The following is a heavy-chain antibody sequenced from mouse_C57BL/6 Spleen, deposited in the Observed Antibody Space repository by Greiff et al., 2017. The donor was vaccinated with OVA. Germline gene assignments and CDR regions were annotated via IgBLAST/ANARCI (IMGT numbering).Heavy chain of an antibody. CDR3: ARSRGYVDY. J-gene: IGHJ2*01. V-gene: IGHV1-26*01. CDR1: GYTFTDYY. Sequence: EVQLQQSGPELVKPGASVKISCKASGYTFTDYYMNWVKQSHGKSLEWIGDINPNNGGTSYNQKFKGKATLTVDKSSSTAYMELRSLTSEDSAVYYCARSRGYVDYWGQGTTLTVSS. CDR2: INPNNGGT.